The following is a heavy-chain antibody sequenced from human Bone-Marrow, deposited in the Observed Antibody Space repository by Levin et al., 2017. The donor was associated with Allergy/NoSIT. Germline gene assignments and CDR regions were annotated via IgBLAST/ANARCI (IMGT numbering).Heavy chain of an antibody. CDR3: ARMYSYGMDV. D-gene: IGHD1-1*01. J-gene: IGHJ6*02. CDR2: TNNDGSST. CDR1: GFIFSSYW. Sequence: GESLKISCAASGFIFSSYWIHWVRQAPGKGLVWVSRTNNDGSSTNYADSVKGRFTISRDNAKNTVNLQMNSLRAEDTAVYYCARMYSYGMDVWGQGTTVTVSS. V-gene: IGHV3-74*01.